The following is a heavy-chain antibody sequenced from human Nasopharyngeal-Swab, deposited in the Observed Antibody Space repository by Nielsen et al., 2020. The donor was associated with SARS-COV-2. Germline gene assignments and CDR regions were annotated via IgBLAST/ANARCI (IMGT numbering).Heavy chain of an antibody. CDR3: ARDCGNCGSGGNCDF. CDR1: GFTFGSYA. Sequence: GESLKISCAASGFTFGSYAMTWVRQAPGKRMGWVATVKQDEGEKHYVDPVKGRFTISRDNAKNSLYLQMNYLRADDTAVYYCARDCGNCGSGGNCDFWGQGTLVTVSS. D-gene: IGHD2-15*01. V-gene: IGHV3-7*01. CDR2: VKQDEGEK. J-gene: IGHJ4*02.